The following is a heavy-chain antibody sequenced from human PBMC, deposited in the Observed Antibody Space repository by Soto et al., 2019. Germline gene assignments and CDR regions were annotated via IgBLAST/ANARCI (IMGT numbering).Heavy chain of an antibody. J-gene: IGHJ5*02. D-gene: IGHD1-26*01. CDR3: ARVWENWFDP. Sequence: QVQLQESGPGLVKPSQTLSLTCSVSGGSISNDGYYWGWIRQYPGKGLEWIGYISSSGSTYFNPSLKSRLTISLDPSKNQFSLKVTSVTAADTAVYYCARVWENWFDPWGQRTLVTVSS. CDR1: GGSISNDGYY. CDR2: ISSSGST. V-gene: IGHV4-31*03.